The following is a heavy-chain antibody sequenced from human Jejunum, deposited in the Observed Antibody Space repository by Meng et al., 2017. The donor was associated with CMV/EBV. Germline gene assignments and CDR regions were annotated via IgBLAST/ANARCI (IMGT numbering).Heavy chain of an antibody. CDR2: TKQDGSET. Sequence: VQLVGCWGGLVLLGGSLRLSCVASGFTFSNDWMTWVRQAPGKGLEWVANTKQDGSETYYVDSVKGRFTISRDNGKNSLYLQMNNLRAEDTGVYYCARGFAIDSWGQGTLVTVSS. J-gene: IGHJ4*02. CDR3: ARGFAIDS. V-gene: IGHV3-7*04. CDR1: GFTFSNDW. D-gene: IGHD3-10*01.